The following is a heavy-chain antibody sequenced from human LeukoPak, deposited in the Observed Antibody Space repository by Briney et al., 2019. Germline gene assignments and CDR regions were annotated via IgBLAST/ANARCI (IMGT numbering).Heavy chain of an antibody. J-gene: IGHJ4*02. V-gene: IGHV4-28*01. CDR2: IYHSGST. CDR1: GYSISSGNW. Sequence: SDTLSLTCAVSGYSISSGNWWGWIRRPPGKGLEWIGYIYHSGSTYYNPSLKSRVTMSVDTSKNQCSLNLSSVTAADTAVYYCASMTSVAVSEDWGQGTLVTVSS. D-gene: IGHD6-19*01. CDR3: ASMTSVAVSED.